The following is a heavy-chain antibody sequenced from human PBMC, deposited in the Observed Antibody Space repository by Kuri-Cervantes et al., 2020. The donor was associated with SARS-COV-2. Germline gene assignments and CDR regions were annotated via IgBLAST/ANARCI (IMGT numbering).Heavy chain of an antibody. D-gene: IGHD1-26*01. CDR3: ARDRGSYYSTDYYYYHMDV. V-gene: IGHV1-18*01. CDR2: ISAYNGNT. CDR1: GYTFTSYG. J-gene: IGHJ6*03. Sequence: ASVKVSCKASGYTFTSYGISWVRQAPGQGLEWMGWISAYNGNTNYAQKLQGRVTMTTDTSTSTAYMELRSLRSDDTAVYYCARDRGSYYSTDYYYYHMDVWGKGTTVTVSS.